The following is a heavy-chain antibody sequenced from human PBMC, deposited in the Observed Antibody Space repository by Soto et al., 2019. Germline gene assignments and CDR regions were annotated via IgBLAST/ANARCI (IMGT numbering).Heavy chain of an antibody. CDR3: ARLYGDYSPYYFDY. Sequence: PGGSLRLSCAASGFTFSNYWMSWVRQAPGKGLEWISYIDSSGAPIYYADSVKGRFTISRDNAKNQFSLKLSSVTAADTAVYYCARLYGDYSPYYFDYWGQGTLVTVSS. CDR1: GFTFSNYW. D-gene: IGHD4-17*01. J-gene: IGHJ4*02. V-gene: IGHV3-48*01. CDR2: IDSSGAPI.